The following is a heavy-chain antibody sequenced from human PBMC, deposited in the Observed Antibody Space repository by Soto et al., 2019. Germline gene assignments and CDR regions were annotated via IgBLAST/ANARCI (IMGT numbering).Heavy chain of an antibody. V-gene: IGHV4-31*03. J-gene: IGHJ5*02. Sequence: QVQLQESGPGLVKPSQTLSLTCTVSGGSISSGGYYWSWIRQHPGKGLEWLGYVYYSGSTYYNPALKSRATTSVDTSKNQFSPKPTSVTAADTAVYYCARSVFPWGQGTLVTVSS. CDR3: ARSVFP. CDR1: GGSISSGGYY. CDR2: VYYSGST.